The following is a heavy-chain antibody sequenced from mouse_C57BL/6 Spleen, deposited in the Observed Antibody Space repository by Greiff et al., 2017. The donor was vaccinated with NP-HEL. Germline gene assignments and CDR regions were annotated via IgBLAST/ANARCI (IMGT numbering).Heavy chain of an antibody. CDR3: ARSTGGAWFAY. J-gene: IGHJ3*01. Sequence: VMLVESGAELMKPGASVKLSCKATGYTFTGYWIEWVKQRPGHGLEWIGEILPGSGSTNYNAKFKGKATFTADTSSNTAYMQLSSLTTEDSAIYYCARSTGGAWFAYWGQGTLVTVSA. V-gene: IGHV1-9*01. CDR2: ILPGSGST. CDR1: GYTFTGYW.